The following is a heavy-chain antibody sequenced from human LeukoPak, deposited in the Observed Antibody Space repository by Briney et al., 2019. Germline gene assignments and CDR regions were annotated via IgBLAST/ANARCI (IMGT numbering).Heavy chain of an antibody. CDR2: ISDSGGNT. Sequence: GGSLRLSCAASGFTFSNFHMTWVRQTPGKGLEWVSAISDSGGNTWYADSVKGRFTISRDNSKNTVYLQMNSLRAEDTAVYYCAKELRSISATTGFDYWGQGTLVTVSS. CDR3: AKELRSISATTGFDY. J-gene: IGHJ4*02. CDR1: GFTFSNFH. D-gene: IGHD1-20*01. V-gene: IGHV3-23*01.